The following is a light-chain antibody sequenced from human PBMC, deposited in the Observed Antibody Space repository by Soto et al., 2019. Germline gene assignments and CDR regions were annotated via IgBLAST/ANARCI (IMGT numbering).Light chain of an antibody. V-gene: IGLV2-8*01. Sequence: SALTQSPSASGSPGQSVTISCPGTSSDVGNYKYVSWYQQHPGKAPKLMIYEVSKRPSGVPDRFSGSKSGNTASLTVSGLQVEDEADYYCSSYAGSNLWVFGGGTKLTVL. J-gene: IGLJ3*02. CDR2: EVS. CDR1: SSDVGNYKY. CDR3: SSYAGSNLWV.